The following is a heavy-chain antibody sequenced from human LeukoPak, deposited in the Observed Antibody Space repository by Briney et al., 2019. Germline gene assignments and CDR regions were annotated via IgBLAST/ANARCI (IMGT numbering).Heavy chain of an antibody. J-gene: IGHJ6*02. V-gene: IGHV4-34*01. CDR1: GGSFSGYY. CDR2: INHSGST. CDR3: ARAITGTKEDYYYYGMDV. D-gene: IGHD1-7*01. Sequence: SETLSLTCAVYGGSFSGYYWSWIRQPPGKGLEWIGEINHSGSTNYNPSLKSRVTISVDTSKNQFSLKLSSVTAADTAVYYCARAITGTKEDYYYYGMDVWGQGTTVTVSS.